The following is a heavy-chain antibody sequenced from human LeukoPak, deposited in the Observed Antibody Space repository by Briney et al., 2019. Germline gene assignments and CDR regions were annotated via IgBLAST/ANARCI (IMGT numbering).Heavy chain of an antibody. Sequence: SVKVSCKASGGTFSSYAISWVRQAPGQGLEWMGGIIPIFGTANYAQKFQGRVTITADISTSIVYMELSSLSSEDTAVYYCARDFAESGYDYVSGVFDIWGQGTMVTVSS. CDR3: ARDFAESGYDYVSGVFDI. CDR1: GGTFSSYA. J-gene: IGHJ3*02. V-gene: IGHV1-69*06. CDR2: IIPIFGTA. D-gene: IGHD5-12*01.